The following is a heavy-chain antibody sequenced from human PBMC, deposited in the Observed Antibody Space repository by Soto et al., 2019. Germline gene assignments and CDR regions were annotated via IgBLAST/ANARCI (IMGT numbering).Heavy chain of an antibody. CDR1: GGSFSGYY. J-gene: IGHJ4*02. Sequence: PSETLSLTCAVYGGSFSGYYWSWIRQPPGKGLEWIGEINHSGSTNYNPSLKSRVTISVDTSKNQFSLKLSSVTAADTAVYYCAETNYYDSSGYYPIADWGQGTLVTVSS. D-gene: IGHD3-22*01. CDR3: AETNYYDSSGYYPIAD. V-gene: IGHV4-34*01. CDR2: INHSGST.